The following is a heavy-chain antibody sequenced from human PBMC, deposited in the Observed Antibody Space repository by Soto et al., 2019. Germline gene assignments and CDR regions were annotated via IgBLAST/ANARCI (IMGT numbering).Heavy chain of an antibody. V-gene: IGHV1-18*01. D-gene: IGHD1-26*01. J-gene: IGHJ3*02. CDR1: GYTFTSYD. CDR3: ARWQVGAFDI. Sequence: GASVKVSCKASGYTFTSYDINWVRQATGQGLEWMGWISANSGNTNYAQKLQGRVTMTTDTSTSTAYMELRSLRSDDTAVYYCARWQVGAFDIWGQGTMVTVSS. CDR2: ISANSGNT.